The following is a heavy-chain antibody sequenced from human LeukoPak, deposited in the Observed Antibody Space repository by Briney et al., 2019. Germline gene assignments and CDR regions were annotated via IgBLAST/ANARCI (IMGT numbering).Heavy chain of an antibody. CDR3: ARRAPLGYCSGGSCHDAFDI. Sequence: GESLKISCKGSGYSFTSYWIGWLRQMPGKGLEWMGIIYPGDSDTRYSPSFQGQVTISADKSISTAYLQWSSLKASDTAMYYCARRAPLGYCSGGSCHDAFDIWGQGTMVTVSS. CDR2: IYPGDSDT. CDR1: GYSFTSYW. D-gene: IGHD2-15*01. V-gene: IGHV5-51*01. J-gene: IGHJ3*02.